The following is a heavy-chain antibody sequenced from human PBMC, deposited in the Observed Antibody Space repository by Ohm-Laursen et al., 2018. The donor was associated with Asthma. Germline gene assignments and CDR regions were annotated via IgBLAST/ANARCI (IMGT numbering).Heavy chain of an antibody. J-gene: IGHJ1*01. D-gene: IGHD4-17*01. CDR3: ARSPHYGDYQGGYFQH. Sequence: SQTLSLTCTVSGGSIGSDNYYWSWIRQPPGKGLEWIGYIYYSGSTYYNPSLKSRVTISVDTSKNQFSLKLSSVTAADTAVYYCARSPHYGDYQGGYFQHWGQGTLVTVSS. V-gene: IGHV4-30-4*01. CDR2: IYYSGST. CDR1: GGSIGSDNYY.